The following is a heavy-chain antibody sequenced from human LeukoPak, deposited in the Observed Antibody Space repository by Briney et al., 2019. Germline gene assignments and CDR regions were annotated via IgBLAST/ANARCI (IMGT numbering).Heavy chain of an antibody. D-gene: IGHD6-19*01. CDR2: ISGSGDNT. CDR3: ARRSGIAVAGAFDY. CDR1: GFTFSCYA. Sequence: GGSLRLSCAASGFTFSCYAMSWVRQAPGKGLEWVSGISGSGDNTYYADSVKGRFTISRDNSKNTLYLQMNSLRAEDTAVYYCARRSGIAVAGAFDYWGQGTLVTVSS. J-gene: IGHJ4*02. V-gene: IGHV3-23*01.